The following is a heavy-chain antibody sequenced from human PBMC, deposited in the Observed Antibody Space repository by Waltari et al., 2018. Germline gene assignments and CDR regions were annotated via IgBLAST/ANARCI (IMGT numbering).Heavy chain of an antibody. CDR2: ISYSGTT. CDR1: CGSLSNYV. J-gene: IGHJ6*02. Sequence: QVLLQESGPRLVKPSETLSLVCAVPCGSLSNYVWTWIRQPPVKGMECIGYISYSGTTNYNPSLKSRVTISVDTSKKQFSLTLNSVTAADTAIYYCARHITMMTHLAMDVWGQGTTVTVSS. CDR3: ARHITMMTHLAMDV. D-gene: IGHD2-21*02. V-gene: IGHV4-59*08.